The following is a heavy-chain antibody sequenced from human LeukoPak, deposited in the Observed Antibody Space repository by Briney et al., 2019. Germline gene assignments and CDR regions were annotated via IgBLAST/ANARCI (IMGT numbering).Heavy chain of an antibody. J-gene: IGHJ4*02. CDR3: ARDRSGGATVGY. Sequence: GASVKVSCKASGYTFVSYGVNWVRQAPGQGLEWMGWISAYNGNTNYAQNFQGRVTMTTDTSTSTAHMELRSLRSDDTAMYYCARDRSGGATVGYWGQGTLVTVSS. V-gene: IGHV1-18*01. CDR1: GYTFVSYG. CDR2: ISAYNGNT. D-gene: IGHD1-26*01.